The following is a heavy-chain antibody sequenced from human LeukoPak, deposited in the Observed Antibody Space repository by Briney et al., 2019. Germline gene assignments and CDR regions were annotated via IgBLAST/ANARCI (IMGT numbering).Heavy chain of an antibody. V-gene: IGHV3-23*01. Sequence: QPGGSLRLSCAASGFTFSSYAMSWVRQAPGKGLEWVSAISGSGGSTYYADSVKGRFTISRDNSKNTLYLQMNSLRAEDTAVYYCARDPGGYCSGGSCYSSPPPLDYWGQGTLVTVSS. CDR2: ISGSGGST. CDR1: GFTFSSYA. D-gene: IGHD2-15*01. J-gene: IGHJ4*02. CDR3: ARDPGGYCSGGSCYSSPPPLDY.